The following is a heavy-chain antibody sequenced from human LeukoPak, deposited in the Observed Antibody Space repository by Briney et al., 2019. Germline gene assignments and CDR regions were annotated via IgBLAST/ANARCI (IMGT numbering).Heavy chain of an antibody. CDR3: AKGYYGSGSYGWFDY. CDR2: ISGSGGST. J-gene: IGHJ4*02. Sequence: PGGSLRLSCAASGFTFSSYGMSWVRQAPGKGLEWVSAISGSGGSTYYADSVKGRFTISRDNSKNTLFLHMNSLRAEDTAVYSCAKGYYGSGSYGWFDYWGQGTLVTVSS. V-gene: IGHV3-23*01. D-gene: IGHD3-10*01. CDR1: GFTFSSYG.